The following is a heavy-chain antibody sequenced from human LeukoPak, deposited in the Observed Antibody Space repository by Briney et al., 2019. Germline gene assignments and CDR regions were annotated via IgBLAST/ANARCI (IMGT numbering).Heavy chain of an antibody. CDR2: IYPGDSDT. CDR3: ARGKGYCSSTSCYTGWAFDI. V-gene: IGHV5-51*01. J-gene: IGHJ3*02. CDR1: GYSFTSYW. D-gene: IGHD2-2*02. Sequence: GESLKISCKGSGYSFTSYWIGWVRQLPGKGLEWMGIIYPGDSDTRYSPSFQGQVTISADKSISTAYLQWSSLKASDTAMYYCARGKGYCSSTSCYTGWAFDIWGQGTMVTVSS.